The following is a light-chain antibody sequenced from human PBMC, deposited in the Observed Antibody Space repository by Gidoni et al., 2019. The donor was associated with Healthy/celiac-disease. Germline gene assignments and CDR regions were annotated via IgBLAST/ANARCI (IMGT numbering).Light chain of an antibody. CDR3: SSYTSSSTYV. J-gene: IGLJ1*01. CDR1: SSDVGGYNY. CDR2: EVS. V-gene: IGLV2-14*01. Sequence: QSALTQPASVSWSPGQSITISCTGTSSDVGGYNYVSWYQQHPGKAPKLMIYEVSNRPSGVSNRVSGSKSGNTASLTISGLQAEDEADYYCSSYTSSSTYVFGTGTKVTVL.